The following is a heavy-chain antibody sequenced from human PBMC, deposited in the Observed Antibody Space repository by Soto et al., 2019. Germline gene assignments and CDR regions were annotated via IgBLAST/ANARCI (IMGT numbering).Heavy chain of an antibody. CDR1: GYTFSNYC. CDR3: ARVVPGAEAWFGP. V-gene: IGHV1-18*01. CDR2: ISLYSDGT. J-gene: IGHJ5*02. Sequence: ASVKVSCKTSGYTFSNYCITWVREAPGQPLEWLGWISLYSDGTSYAQKFRGRVSMTTDTSTTTAYMELRSLRSDDTAVYYCARVVPGAEAWFGPWGQGTLVTVSS.